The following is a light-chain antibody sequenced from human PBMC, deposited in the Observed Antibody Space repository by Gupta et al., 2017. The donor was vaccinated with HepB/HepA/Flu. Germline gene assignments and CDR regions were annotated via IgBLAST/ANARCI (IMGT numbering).Light chain of an antibody. J-gene: IGKJ4*01. Sequence: EIVMTQSPATLSVSPGERATLSCRVSQSVSSNLAWYQQKPGQAPRLLIYGASTRATGIPARFSGSGSGTEFTLTISSLQSEDFAVYYCQQYKNWPLITFGGGAKVEIK. CDR2: GAS. CDR1: QSVSSN. CDR3: QQYKNWPLIT. V-gene: IGKV3-15*01.